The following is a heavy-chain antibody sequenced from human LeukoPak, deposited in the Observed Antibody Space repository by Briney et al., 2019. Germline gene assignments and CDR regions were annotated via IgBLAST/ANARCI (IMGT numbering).Heavy chain of an antibody. V-gene: IGHV1-2*02. J-gene: IGHJ4*02. CDR1: GYTFTGYY. Sequence: GSSVNVSCKASGYTFTGYYMHWLRPAPGQGLEWMGWINPNSGGTNYAQKFQDRVTMPRDTSISTAYMELSRLRSDDTAVYYCAGDQNYYDSSGYYGIDCWGQGTLVTVSS. CDR2: INPNSGGT. D-gene: IGHD3-22*01. CDR3: AGDQNYYDSSGYYGIDC.